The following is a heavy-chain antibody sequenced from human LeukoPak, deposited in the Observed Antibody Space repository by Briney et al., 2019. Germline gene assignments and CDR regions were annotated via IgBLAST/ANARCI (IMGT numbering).Heavy chain of an antibody. D-gene: IGHD3-22*01. Sequence: ASVKVSCKASGGTFSSYAISWVRQARGQGREGMGRIIHIFGKENYAQKFQGRVTITADESTSTAYMELSSLRSEDTAVYYCAREVWGYFVSANCHFDYWGQGTLVTVSS. CDR2: IIHIFGKE. CDR1: GGTFSSYA. CDR3: AREVWGYFVSANCHFDY. V-gene: IGHV1-69*13. J-gene: IGHJ4*02.